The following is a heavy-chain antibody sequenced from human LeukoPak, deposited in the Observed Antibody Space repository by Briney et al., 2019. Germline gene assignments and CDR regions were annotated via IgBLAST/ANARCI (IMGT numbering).Heavy chain of an antibody. CDR2: FDPEDGET. V-gene: IGHV1-24*01. Sequence: GASVKVSCKVSGYTLTELSMHWVRQAPGKGLEWMGGFDPEDGETIYGQKFQGRVTMTEDTSTDTAYMELSSLRSEDTAVYYCATALPMVRGVIVGYYYYYMDVWGKGTTVTVSS. CDR1: GYTLTELS. CDR3: ATALPMVRGVIVGYYYYYMDV. D-gene: IGHD3-10*01. J-gene: IGHJ6*03.